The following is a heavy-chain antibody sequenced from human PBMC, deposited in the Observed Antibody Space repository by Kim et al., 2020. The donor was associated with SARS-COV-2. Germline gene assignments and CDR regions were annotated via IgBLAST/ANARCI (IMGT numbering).Heavy chain of an antibody. V-gene: IGHV4-39*01. CDR2: IYYSGST. J-gene: IGHJ4*02. Sequence: SETLSLTCTVSGGSISSSSYYWGWIRQPPGKGLEWIGSIYYSGSTYYNPSLKSRVTISVDTSKNQFSLKLSSVTAADTAVYYCARHPVWFGELFAFDYWGQGALVTVSS. D-gene: IGHD3-10*01. CDR3: ARHPVWFGELFAFDY. CDR1: GGSISSSSYY.